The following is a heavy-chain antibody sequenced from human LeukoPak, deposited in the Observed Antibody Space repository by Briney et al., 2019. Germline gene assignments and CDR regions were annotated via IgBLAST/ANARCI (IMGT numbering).Heavy chain of an antibody. V-gene: IGHV1-69*06. D-gene: IGHD6-19*01. CDR3: ARDPSSGWYGGDY. Sequence: SVKVSCKASGGTCSSYAISWVRQAPGQGLEWMGGIIPIFGTANYAQKFQGRVTITADKSTSTAYMELSSLRSEDTAVYYCARDPSSGWYGGDYWGQGTLVTVSS. CDR2: IIPIFGTA. J-gene: IGHJ4*02. CDR1: GGTCSSYA.